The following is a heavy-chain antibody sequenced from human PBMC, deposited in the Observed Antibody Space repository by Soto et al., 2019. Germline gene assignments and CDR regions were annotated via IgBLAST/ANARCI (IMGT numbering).Heavy chain of an antibody. V-gene: IGHV1-8*01. CDR1: GYTFTSYY. CDR3: ARGAGLNCGGDCYSDY. J-gene: IGHJ4*02. CDR2: MNPNSGNT. Sequence: ALVKVSCKASGYTFTSYYINWVRQATGQGLEWMGWMNPNSGNTGYAQKFQGRVTMTRNTSISTAYMELSSLRSEDTAVYYCARGAGLNCGGDCYSDYWGQGTLVTVS. D-gene: IGHD2-21*02.